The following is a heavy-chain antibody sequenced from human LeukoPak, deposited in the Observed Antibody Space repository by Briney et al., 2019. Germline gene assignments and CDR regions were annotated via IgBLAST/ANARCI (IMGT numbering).Heavy chain of an antibody. CDR3: ARAPNRITIFGVVRRGDYYMDV. V-gene: IGHV4-59*01. CDR1: GGSISSYY. Sequence: SETLSLTCTVSGGSISSYYWSWIRPPPGKGLEWSGYIYYSGSTNYNPSLKSRVTISVDTSKNQFSLKLSSVTAADTAVYYCARAPNRITIFGVVRRGDYYMDVWGKGTTVTVSS. D-gene: IGHD3-3*01. J-gene: IGHJ6*03. CDR2: IYYSGST.